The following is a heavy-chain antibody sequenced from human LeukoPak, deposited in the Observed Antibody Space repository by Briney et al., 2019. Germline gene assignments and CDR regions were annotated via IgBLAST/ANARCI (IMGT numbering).Heavy chain of an antibody. Sequence: PGGSLRLSCAASGFTFSSYWMSWVRQAPGKGLEWVANIKQDGSEKYYVDSVKGRFTISRDNAKNSLYLQMNSLRAEDTAVYYCAREVQLERLAFGKEGSAFDYWGQGTLVTVSS. D-gene: IGHD1-1*01. V-gene: IGHV3-7*01. CDR1: GFTFSSYW. CDR3: AREVQLERLAFGKEGSAFDY. CDR2: IKQDGSEK. J-gene: IGHJ4*02.